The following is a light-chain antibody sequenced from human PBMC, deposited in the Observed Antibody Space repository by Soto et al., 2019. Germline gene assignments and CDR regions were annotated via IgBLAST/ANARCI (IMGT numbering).Light chain of an antibody. V-gene: IGKV1-5*03. CDR2: KAC. Sequence: DIQMTQSPSTLSASVGERVTITCRASQSISSWLAWYQQKPGKAPNLLIYKACSLQGGVPSRFSGSGSGTEFSLTISSLQPDDLATYFCQQYNTHPPTFGPGTKVDI. CDR3: QQYNTHPPT. J-gene: IGKJ3*01. CDR1: QSISSW.